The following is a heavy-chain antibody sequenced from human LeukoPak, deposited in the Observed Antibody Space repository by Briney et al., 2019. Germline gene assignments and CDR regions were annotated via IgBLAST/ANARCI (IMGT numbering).Heavy chain of an antibody. V-gene: IGHV4-59*08. CDR2: IYYSGST. J-gene: IGHJ3*02. CDR1: GGSISSYY. Sequence: SETLSLTCTVSGGSISSYYWSWIRQPPGKGLEWIGYIYYSGSTYYNPSLKSRVTILLDTSKNQFSLKLNSVTAADTAMYYCARVGFLQAFDIWGQGTMVTVSS. CDR3: ARVGFLQAFDI. D-gene: IGHD1-1*01.